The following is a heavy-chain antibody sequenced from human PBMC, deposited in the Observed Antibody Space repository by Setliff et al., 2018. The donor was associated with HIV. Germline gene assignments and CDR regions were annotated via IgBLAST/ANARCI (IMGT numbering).Heavy chain of an antibody. V-gene: IGHV4-39*02. J-gene: IGHJ4*02. D-gene: IGHD1-7*01. Sequence: SETLSLTCTVSGASIDSGFHYWGWIRQSPGKGLEWIASLYSTWSTYCNPSLKSRVTISVDKSKNQFSLKLSSVTAADTAVYYCGREGEGELPGYWGQGTLVTVSS. CDR2: LYSTWST. CDR1: GASIDSGFHY. CDR3: GREGEGELPGY.